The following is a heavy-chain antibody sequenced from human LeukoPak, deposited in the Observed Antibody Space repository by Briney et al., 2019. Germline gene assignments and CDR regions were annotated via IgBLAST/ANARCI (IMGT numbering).Heavy chain of an antibody. Sequence: PSETLSLTCSVYGGSLSGYYWSWLRQPPGKGLEWIGEINDSGTTNYNPSLKSRVTISVDTSKIQFSLNLRSVAAADTAVYYCARGVRGYGGDLWGQGTLVTVSS. J-gene: IGHJ5*02. CDR3: ARGVRGYGGDL. D-gene: IGHD2-15*01. V-gene: IGHV4-34*01. CDR2: INDSGTT. CDR1: GGSLSGYY.